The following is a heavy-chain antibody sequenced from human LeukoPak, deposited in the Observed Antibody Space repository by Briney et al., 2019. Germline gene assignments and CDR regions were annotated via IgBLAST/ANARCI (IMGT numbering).Heavy chain of an antibody. CDR1: GGTFSSYA. Sequence: GSSVKVTCKASGGTFSSYAISWVRQAPGQGLEWMGGIIPIFGTANYAQKFQGRVTITADKSTSTAYMELSSLRSEDTAVYYCILAYRGGDCYSYYFHYWGQGTLVTVSS. CDR3: ILAYRGGDCYSYYFHY. CDR2: IIPIFGTA. V-gene: IGHV1-69*06. J-gene: IGHJ4*02. D-gene: IGHD2-21*02.